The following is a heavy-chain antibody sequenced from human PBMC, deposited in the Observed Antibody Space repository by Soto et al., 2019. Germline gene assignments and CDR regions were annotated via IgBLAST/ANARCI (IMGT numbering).Heavy chain of an antibody. J-gene: IGHJ1*01. CDR1: GASISSRSYH. CDR3: ARRVGAVPSQD. CDR2: TYYSGST. V-gene: IGHV4-39*01. D-gene: IGHD1-26*01. Sequence: QLQLQESGPGLVKPSETLSLTCSVSGASISSRSYHWDWIRQAPGKGLEWIGSTYYSGSTYYNPSLESRGTISVDTSKNQFSLKLNSVTAADTAVYYRARRVGAVPSQDWGQGTLVTVSS.